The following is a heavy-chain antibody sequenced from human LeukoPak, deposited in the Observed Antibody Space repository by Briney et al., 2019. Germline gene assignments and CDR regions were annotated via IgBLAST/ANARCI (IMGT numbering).Heavy chain of an antibody. Sequence: GASVKVSCKASGYAFTSYYMHWVRQAPGQGLEWMGIINPSGGSTSYAQKFQGRVTMTRDTSTSTVYMELSSLRSEDTAVYYCARELLGLGYMDVWGKGTTVTVSS. CDR2: INPSGGST. V-gene: IGHV1-46*01. CDR3: ARELLGLGYMDV. CDR1: GYAFTSYY. J-gene: IGHJ6*03. D-gene: IGHD6-19*01.